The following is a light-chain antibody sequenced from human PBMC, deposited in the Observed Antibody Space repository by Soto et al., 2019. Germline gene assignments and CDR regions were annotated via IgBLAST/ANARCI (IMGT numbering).Light chain of an antibody. J-gene: IGKJ3*01. CDR2: GAS. V-gene: IGKV3-20*01. CDR1: ERISSNF. Sequence: VLTQSPGTLSLSPGERATITCRASERISSNFLAWYQQRPGQAPRLLIYGASTRASGIPDRFSGSGSGTDFALTISRLEPEEFAVYYCQQYGTSPFTFGPGTTVEIK. CDR3: QQYGTSPFT.